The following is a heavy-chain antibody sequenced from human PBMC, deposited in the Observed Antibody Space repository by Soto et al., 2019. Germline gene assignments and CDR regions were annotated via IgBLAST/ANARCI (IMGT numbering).Heavy chain of an antibody. V-gene: IGHV1-69*01. Sequence: QVQLVQSGAEVKKPGSSVKVSCKASGGTFSSYAISWVRQATGQGLEWMGGIIPIFGTANYAQKFQGRVTITADDSTSTDYMELSSLRSEDTAVYYCAGGSPLITGTTDFGYWGQGTLVTVSS. CDR2: IIPIFGTA. D-gene: IGHD1-7*01. CDR1: GGTFSSYA. CDR3: AGGSPLITGTTDFGY. J-gene: IGHJ4*02.